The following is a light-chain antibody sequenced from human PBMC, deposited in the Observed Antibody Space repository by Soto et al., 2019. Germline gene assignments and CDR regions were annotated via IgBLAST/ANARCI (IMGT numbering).Light chain of an antibody. CDR1: SSDVGGYNY. J-gene: IGLJ2*01. V-gene: IGLV2-8*01. Sequence: QSALTQPPSASGSPGQSVTLSCTGTSSDVGGYNYVSWYQQHPGKAPKLMIYEVSKRPSGVPDRFSGSKSGNTASFTVSGPPAEDESDHYSSYYADYNNSVFGGGTKLTVL. CDR3: SYYADYNNSV. CDR2: EVS.